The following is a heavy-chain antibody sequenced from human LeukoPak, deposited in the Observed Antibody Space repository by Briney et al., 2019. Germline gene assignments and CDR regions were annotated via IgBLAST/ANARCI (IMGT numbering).Heavy chain of an antibody. J-gene: IGHJ4*02. Sequence: GGSLRLSCAASGFTFSSYAMSWVRQAPGKGLEWVSAISGSGGSTYYADSVKGRFTISRDNSKNTLYLQMNSLRAEDTAVYYCAKDGLDYYGSGKYYWGQGTLVTVSS. CDR1: GFTFSSYA. CDR2: ISGSGGST. D-gene: IGHD3-10*01. V-gene: IGHV3-23*01. CDR3: AKDGLDYYGSGKYY.